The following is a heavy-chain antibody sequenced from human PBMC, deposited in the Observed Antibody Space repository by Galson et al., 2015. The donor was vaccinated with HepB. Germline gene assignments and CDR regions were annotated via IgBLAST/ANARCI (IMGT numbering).Heavy chain of an antibody. Sequence: SLRLSCAASGFTFNTYWMSWVRQAPGKGLEWVANTKEDGREIWYVDSVKGRFTISRDNAKNSLYLQMNSLRGEDTALYYCTRDMDVWGQGTTVTVSS. CDR2: TKEDGREI. CDR3: TRDMDV. CDR1: GFTFNTYW. V-gene: IGHV3-7*01. J-gene: IGHJ6*02.